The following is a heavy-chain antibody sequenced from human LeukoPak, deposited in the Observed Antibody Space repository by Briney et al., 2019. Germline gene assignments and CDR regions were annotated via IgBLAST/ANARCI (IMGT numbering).Heavy chain of an antibody. Sequence: PGGSLRLSCAASGFTFSSYGMHWVRQAPGKGLEWVAVISYDGSNKYYADSVKGRFTISRDNSKNTLYLQMNSLRAEDTAVYYCAKDLTHYYDSSGYYYDYWGQGTLVTVSS. V-gene: IGHV3-30*18. J-gene: IGHJ4*02. CDR3: AKDLTHYYDSSGYYYDY. CDR2: ISYDGSNK. D-gene: IGHD3-22*01. CDR1: GFTFSSYG.